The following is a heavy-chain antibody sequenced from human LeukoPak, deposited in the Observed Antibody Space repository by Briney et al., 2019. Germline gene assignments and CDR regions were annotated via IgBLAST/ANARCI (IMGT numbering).Heavy chain of an antibody. Sequence: GGSLRLSCAASGFTFSNAWMSWVRQAPGKGLEWVGRIKSKTDGGTTDYAAPVIGRFTISRDDSKNTLYLQMNSLRDEDTALYYCARGEQPDYWGQGTLVTVSS. J-gene: IGHJ4*02. D-gene: IGHD6-13*01. CDR2: IKSKTDGGTT. CDR3: ARGEQPDY. V-gene: IGHV3-15*05. CDR1: GFTFSNAW.